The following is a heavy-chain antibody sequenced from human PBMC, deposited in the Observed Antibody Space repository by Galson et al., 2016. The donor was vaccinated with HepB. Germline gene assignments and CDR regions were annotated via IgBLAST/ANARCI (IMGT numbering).Heavy chain of an antibody. CDR3: ARDVLRYFDWLLYEGSNYYYYGMDV. CDR1: GFTFSSYG. CDR2: IWYDGSNK. D-gene: IGHD3-9*01. J-gene: IGHJ6*02. Sequence: SLRLSCAASGFTFSSYGMHWVRQAPGKGLEWVAVIWYDGSNKYYADSVKGRFTISRDNSKNTLYLQMNSLRAEDTAEYYCARDVLRYFDWLLYEGSNYYYYGMDVWGQGTTVTVSS. V-gene: IGHV3-33*01.